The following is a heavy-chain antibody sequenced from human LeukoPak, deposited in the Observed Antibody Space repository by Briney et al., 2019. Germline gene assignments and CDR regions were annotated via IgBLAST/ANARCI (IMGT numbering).Heavy chain of an antibody. D-gene: IGHD3-22*01. CDR1: GFSFDDYG. CDR3: ARGGGNYPFDY. CDR2: INWNGGNT. J-gene: IGHJ4*02. Sequence: GGSLRLSCAASGFSFDDYGMSWVRQAPGKGLEWVSGINWNGGNTDYADSVKGRFTISRDNAKNSLYLQMNSLRAEDTAFYYCARGGGNYPFDYWGQGTLVTVSS. V-gene: IGHV3-20*04.